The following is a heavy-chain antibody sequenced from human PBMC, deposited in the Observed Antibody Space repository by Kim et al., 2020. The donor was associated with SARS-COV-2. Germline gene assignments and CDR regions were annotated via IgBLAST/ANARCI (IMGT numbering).Heavy chain of an antibody. V-gene: IGHV3-73*01. Sequence: VKGRFTISRHDSRNTAYLQMNSLKTEDTAVYYCTIVPGATLACWEALEVWGQGTMVTVSS. D-gene: IGHD3-10*02. CDR3: TIVPGATLACWEALEV. J-gene: IGHJ3*01.